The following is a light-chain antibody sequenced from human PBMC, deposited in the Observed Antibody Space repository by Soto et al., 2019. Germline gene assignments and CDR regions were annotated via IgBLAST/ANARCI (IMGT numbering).Light chain of an antibody. Sequence: QSALTQPASVSGSPGQSITISCTGTSSDVGGYNYVSWYQQHPGKAPKLVIYDVSNRPSGVSNRFSGSKSGNTASLTISGLRAADDADYYCSSFASSNTVIFGGGTKLTVL. CDR3: SSFASSNTVI. CDR1: SSDVGGYNY. V-gene: IGLV2-14*01. CDR2: DVS. J-gene: IGLJ2*01.